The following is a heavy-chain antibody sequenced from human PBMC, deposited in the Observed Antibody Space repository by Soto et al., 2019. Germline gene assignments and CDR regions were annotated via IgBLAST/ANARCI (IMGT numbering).Heavy chain of an antibody. CDR2: VNPNTGDT. J-gene: IGHJ4*02. CDR3: ARQLAYCAGDCYTEPIDY. Sequence: ASVKVSCKASGYTFTAYYIHWVRQAPGQGLEWMGWVNPNTGDTKYAPKFQGTVTMTRDTSISTAYMELKRLRPDDTAVYYCARQLAYCAGDCYTEPIDYWGQGTLVTVSS. V-gene: IGHV1-2*02. CDR1: GYTFTAYY. D-gene: IGHD2-21*02.